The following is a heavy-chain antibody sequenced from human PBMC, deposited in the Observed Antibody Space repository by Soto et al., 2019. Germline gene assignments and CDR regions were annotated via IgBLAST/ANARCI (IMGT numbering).Heavy chain of an antibody. V-gene: IGHV3-11*01. J-gene: IGHJ4*01. D-gene: IGHD6-13*01. CDR2: ISNSGSST. CDR1: GFTFSDYY. Sequence: QVQLVESGAGLVKPGGSLRLSCAASGFTFSDYYMSWIRQAPGRGLEWISYISNSGSSTYYADSVKGRFTISRDNAKNSLYLQMNSLRAEDTAVYYCARPPGIAAAGLGYWGQGTLVTVSS. CDR3: ARPPGIAAAGLGY.